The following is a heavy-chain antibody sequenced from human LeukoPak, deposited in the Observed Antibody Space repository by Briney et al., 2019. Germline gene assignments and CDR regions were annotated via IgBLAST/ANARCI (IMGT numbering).Heavy chain of an antibody. CDR3: AREVAARPHWFDP. D-gene: IGHD6-6*01. Sequence: SETLSLTCTVSGGSISSYYWSWIRQPPGKGLEWIGSIYYSGSTYYNPSLKSRVTISVDTSKNQFSLKLSSVTAADTAVYYCAREVAARPHWFDPWGQGTLVTVSS. V-gene: IGHV4-59*12. CDR1: GGSISSYY. CDR2: IYYSGST. J-gene: IGHJ5*02.